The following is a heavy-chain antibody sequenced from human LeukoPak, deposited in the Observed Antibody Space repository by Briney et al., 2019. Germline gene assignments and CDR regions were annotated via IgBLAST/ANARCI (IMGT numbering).Heavy chain of an antibody. Sequence: GGSLRLSCAASGFTVSSNYMSWVRQAPGKGLEWVSVIYSGGSTYYADSVKGRFTISRDNSENTLYLQMNSLRAEDTAVYYCARDLKVEENSGYYAFDYWGQGTLVTVSS. CDR1: GFTVSSNY. CDR2: IYSGGST. V-gene: IGHV3-53*01. J-gene: IGHJ4*02. CDR3: ARDLKVEENSGYYAFDY. D-gene: IGHD3-22*01.